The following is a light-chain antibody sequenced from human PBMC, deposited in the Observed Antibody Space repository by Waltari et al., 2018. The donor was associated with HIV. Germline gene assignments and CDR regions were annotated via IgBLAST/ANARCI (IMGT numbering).Light chain of an antibody. CDR2: GNS. Sequence: QSVLTQQPSVSGAPGQRVTISCTGSRPNTGAGYDVHWYQQLPGTAPKLLIYGNSNRPSGLPDRFSGSNSGTSASLAITGLQAEDEADYYCQSYDSSLSGWVFGGGTKLTVL. CDR1: RPNTGAGYD. CDR3: QSYDSSLSGWV. V-gene: IGLV1-40*01. J-gene: IGLJ3*02.